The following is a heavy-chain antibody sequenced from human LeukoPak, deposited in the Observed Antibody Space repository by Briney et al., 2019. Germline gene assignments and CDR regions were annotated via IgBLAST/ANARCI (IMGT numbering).Heavy chain of an antibody. CDR2: INPNSGGT. V-gene: IGHV1-2*02. CDR1: RYTFTGYY. J-gene: IGHJ6*03. CDR3: AREIGEDTAMVHPPYYYYYMDV. D-gene: IGHD5-18*01. Sequence: ASVKVSCKASRYTFTGYYMHWVRQAPGQGLEWMGWINPNSGGTNYAQKFQGRVTMTRDTSISTAYMELSRLRSDDTAVYYCAREIGEDTAMVHPPYYYYYMDVWGKGTTVTVSS.